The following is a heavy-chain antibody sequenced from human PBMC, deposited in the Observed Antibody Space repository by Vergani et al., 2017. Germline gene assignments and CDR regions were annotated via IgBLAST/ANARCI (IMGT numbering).Heavy chain of an antibody. V-gene: IGHV3-11*05. J-gene: IGHJ4*02. CDR2: ISSSSSYT. Sequence: QVQLVESGGGLVKPGGSLRLSCAASGFTFSDYYMSWIRQAPGKGLEWVSYISSSSSYTNYADSVKGRFTISRDNAKNSLYLQTNSLRAEAAAEYYCARSLSGYSYGSIGLDYWGQGTLVTVSS. D-gene: IGHD5-18*01. CDR3: ARSLSGYSYGSIGLDY. CDR1: GFTFSDYY.